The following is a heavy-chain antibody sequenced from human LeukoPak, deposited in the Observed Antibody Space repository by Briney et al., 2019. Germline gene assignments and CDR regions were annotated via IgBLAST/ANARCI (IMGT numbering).Heavy chain of an antibody. CDR2: IFYSGSA. V-gene: IGHV4-31*03. Sequence: SETLSLTCTVSGGSISSGDYYWNWIRQHPEKSLEWIGYIFYSGSAYYNPSLKSRVTISVDTSKNQFSLKLSSVTAADTAVYYCARGSTLIRGFDYWGQGTLVTISS. CDR3: ARGSTLIRGFDY. CDR1: GGSISSGDYY. J-gene: IGHJ4*02. D-gene: IGHD3-10*01.